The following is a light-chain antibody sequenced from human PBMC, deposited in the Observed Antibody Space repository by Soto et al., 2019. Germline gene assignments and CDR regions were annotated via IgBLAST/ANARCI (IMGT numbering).Light chain of an antibody. Sequence: DIQMTQSPTYLSAPVGDRVTITCRASQSISSYLNWYQQKPGKAPKLLIYAASSLQSGVPSRFSGSGSGTDFTLTISSLQPEDFATYYCQQSYSTPQTFGQGAKVDIK. J-gene: IGKJ1*01. CDR2: AAS. V-gene: IGKV1-39*01. CDR1: QSISSY. CDR3: QQSYSTPQT.